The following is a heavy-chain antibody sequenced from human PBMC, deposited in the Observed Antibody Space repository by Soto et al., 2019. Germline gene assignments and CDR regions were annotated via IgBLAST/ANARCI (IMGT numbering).Heavy chain of an antibody. CDR2: IYYSGST. V-gene: IGHV4-61*01. Sequence: SETLSLTCTVSGGSVSSGSYYWSWIRQPPGKGLEWIGYIYYSGSTNYNPSLKSRVTISVDTSKNQFSLKLSSVTAADTAVYYCARDHPLHRALRTGIAVAGHTPFDYWGQGTLVTVSS. J-gene: IGHJ4*02. CDR1: GGSVSSGSYY. D-gene: IGHD6-19*01. CDR3: ARDHPLHRALRTGIAVAGHTPFDY.